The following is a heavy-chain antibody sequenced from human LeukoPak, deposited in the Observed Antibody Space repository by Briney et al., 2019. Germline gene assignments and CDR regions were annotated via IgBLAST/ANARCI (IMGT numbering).Heavy chain of an antibody. CDR2: ISGSGGRT. J-gene: IGHJ4*02. CDR1: GFTFSTYA. CDR3: ANDLGWIQLNLG. D-gene: IGHD5-18*01. Sequence: GGSLRLSCATSGFTFSTYAMSWVRQAPGKGLEWVSAISGSGGRTYYADSLKGRFAISRDNSKNTLYLQMNSLRAEDTAVYYCANDLGWIQLNLGRGQGTLVTVSS. V-gene: IGHV3-23*01.